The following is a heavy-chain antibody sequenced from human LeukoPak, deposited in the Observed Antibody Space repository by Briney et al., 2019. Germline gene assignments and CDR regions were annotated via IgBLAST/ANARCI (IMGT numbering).Heavy chain of an antibody. CDR2: IYPRDGST. J-gene: IGHJ4*02. CDR1: GYTFTSNY. V-gene: IGHV1-46*01. CDR3: ARDQEGFDY. Sequence: ASVKVSCKASGYTFTSNYIHWVRQAPGQGLEWMGMIYPRDGSTSYAQKFQGRVTVTRDTSMSTVHMELSGLRSEDTAVYYCARDQEGFDYWGQGTLVTVSS.